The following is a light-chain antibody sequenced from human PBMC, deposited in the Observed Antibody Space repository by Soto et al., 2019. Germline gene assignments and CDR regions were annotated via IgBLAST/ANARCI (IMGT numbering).Light chain of an antibody. V-gene: IGKV3-20*01. J-gene: IGKJ1*01. CDR1: QSVSSY. Sequence: LLTQSPATLSLSPGERATLSWRASQSVSSYLAWYQQKPGQAPRLLIYGASSRATGIPDRFSGSGSGTDFTLTISRLETEDFAVYYCQQYGSSSWTFGQGTKVDI. CDR3: QQYGSSSWT. CDR2: GAS.